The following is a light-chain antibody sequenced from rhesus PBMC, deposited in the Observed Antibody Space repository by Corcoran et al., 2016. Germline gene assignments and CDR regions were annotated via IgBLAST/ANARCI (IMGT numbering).Light chain of an antibody. J-gene: IGKJ4*01. CDR2: RAS. CDR3: QQGYSYPLT. CDR1: QSLSKY. V-gene: IGKV1S9*01. Sequence: DIQMTQSPSSLSASVGDRVTITCQASQSLSKYLNWYQQKPGKIPKLLIYRASSLQRGIPSRFSGSGSGTVFTLPFSVLQPDDFATYYFQQGYSYPLTFGGGTKVELK.